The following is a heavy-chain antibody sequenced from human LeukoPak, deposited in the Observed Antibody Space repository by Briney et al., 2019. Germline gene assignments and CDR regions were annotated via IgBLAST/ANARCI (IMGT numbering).Heavy chain of an antibody. Sequence: GGSLRLSCTASGFSFSGHWMHWARHLPGKGLVWVSRISPTGSTTSYADSVKGRFTVSRDNAKNTLYLQVNNLRAEDTAVYYCARGPNSNWSGLDFWGQGTLLTVSS. CDR3: ARGPNSNWSGLDF. V-gene: IGHV3-74*01. D-gene: IGHD6-6*01. CDR1: GFSFSGHW. CDR2: ISPTGSTT. J-gene: IGHJ4*02.